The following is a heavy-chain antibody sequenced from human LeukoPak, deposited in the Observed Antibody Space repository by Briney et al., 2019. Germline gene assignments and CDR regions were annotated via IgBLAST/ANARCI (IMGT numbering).Heavy chain of an antibody. J-gene: IGHJ4*02. Sequence: EASVKVSCKASAGTFSNYAITWVRQAPGQGLEGMGRIIPTLDMPNYAQNFQGRVTITADRSTNTAYMDLSSLSSEDTAVYYCARDKTHCSGASCYSAQVYWGQGSLVTVSS. CDR1: AGTFSNYA. CDR3: ARDKTHCSGASCYSAQVY. CDR2: IIPTLDMP. V-gene: IGHV1-69*04. D-gene: IGHD2-15*01.